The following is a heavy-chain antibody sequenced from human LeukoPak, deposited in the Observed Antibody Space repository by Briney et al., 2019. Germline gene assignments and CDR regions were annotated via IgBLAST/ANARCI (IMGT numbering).Heavy chain of an antibody. D-gene: IGHD3-10*01. CDR1: GYTLTELS. CDR2: FDPEDGET. J-gene: IGHJ4*02. Sequence: ASVKVSCKVSGYTLTELSMHWVRQAPGKGLEWMGGFDPEDGETIYAQKFQGRVTMTEDTSTDTAYMELSSLRSKDTAVYYCATVSPYYGSGSLIDYWGQGTLVTVSS. CDR3: ATVSPYYGSGSLIDY. V-gene: IGHV1-24*01.